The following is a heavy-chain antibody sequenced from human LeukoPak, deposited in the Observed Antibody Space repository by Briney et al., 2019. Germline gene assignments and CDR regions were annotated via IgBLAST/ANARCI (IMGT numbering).Heavy chain of an antibody. CDR3: ARHSCSSTSCPFDY. D-gene: IGHD2-2*01. Sequence: SETLSLTCTVSGGSISSSSYYWGWIRQPPGKGLEWIGSIYYSGSTYYNPSLKSRVTISVDTSKNQFSLKLSSVTAADTAVYYCARHSCSSTSCPFDYWGQGTLVTVSS. J-gene: IGHJ4*02. CDR2: IYYSGST. V-gene: IGHV4-39*01. CDR1: GGSISSSSYY.